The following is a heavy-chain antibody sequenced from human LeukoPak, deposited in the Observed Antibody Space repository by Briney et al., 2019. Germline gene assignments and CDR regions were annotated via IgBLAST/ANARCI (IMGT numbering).Heavy chain of an antibody. CDR3: AREMIVVVTDAFDI. CDR2: IYTSGST. CDR1: GGSISSYY. J-gene: IGHJ3*02. D-gene: IGHD3-22*01. Sequence: SETLSLTCTVSGGSISSYYWSWIRQPAGKGLEWIGRIYTSGSTNYNLSLKSRVTMSVDTSKNQFSLKLSSVTAADTAVYYCAREMIVVVTDAFDIWGQGTMVTVSS. V-gene: IGHV4-4*07.